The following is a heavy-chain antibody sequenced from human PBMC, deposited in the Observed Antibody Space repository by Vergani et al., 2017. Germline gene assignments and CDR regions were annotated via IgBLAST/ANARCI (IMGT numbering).Heavy chain of an antibody. D-gene: IGHD5-18*01. V-gene: IGHV3-9*01. Sequence: EVQLVESGGGLVQPGRSLRLSCAASGFTFDDYAMHWVRKAPGKGLEWVSGISWNSGSIGYADSVKGRFTISRDNAKNSLYLQMNSLRAEDTALYYCAKDSNSAEYFQHWGQGTLVTVSS. CDR1: GFTFDDYA. CDR2: ISWNSGSI. CDR3: AKDSNSAEYFQH. J-gene: IGHJ1*01.